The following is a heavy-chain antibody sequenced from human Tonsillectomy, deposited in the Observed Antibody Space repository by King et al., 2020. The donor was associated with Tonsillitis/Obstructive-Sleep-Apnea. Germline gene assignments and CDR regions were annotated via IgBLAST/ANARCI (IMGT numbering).Heavy chain of an antibody. V-gene: IGHV4-39*01. CDR3: ARKKWEQLHYYYMAV. CDR1: GGSISTSSYY. D-gene: IGHD1-26*01. CDR2: IYYSGST. J-gene: IGHJ6*03. Sequence: QLQESGPGLVKPSETLSLTCTVSGGSISTSSYYWGWIRQPPGKGLEWIGIIYYSGSTYYNPSPRSRVTISVDTSKNQFSLKLSSVTAADTAVYSCARKKWEQLHYYYMAVWGKGPRSPSP.